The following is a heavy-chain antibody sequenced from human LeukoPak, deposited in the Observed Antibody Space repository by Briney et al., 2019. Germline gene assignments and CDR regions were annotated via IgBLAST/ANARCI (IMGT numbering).Heavy chain of an antibody. CDR3: EKGGFQFDS. CDR2: VYNSGST. CDR1: GGSISSYY. D-gene: IGHD2-21*01. J-gene: IGHJ4*02. V-gene: IGHV4-59*01. Sequence: SETLSLTCTLSGGSISSYYWSWIRQPPGKGVEWIGYVYNSGSTNYNPSLKRRVTISVNMYKNQFSLKLSSVTAADTAVYYCEKGGFQFDSWGQGTLVTVSS.